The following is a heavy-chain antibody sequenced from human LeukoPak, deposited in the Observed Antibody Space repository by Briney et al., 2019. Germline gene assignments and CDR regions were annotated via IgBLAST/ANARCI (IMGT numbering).Heavy chain of an antibody. Sequence: SETLSLTCAVYGGSFSGYYWSWIRQPPGKGLEWIGEINHSGSTNYNPSLKSRVTISVDTSKNQFSLKLSSVTAADTAVYYCASFSHCSGGSCYFDGMDVWGQGTTVTVS. CDR1: GGSFSGYY. CDR3: ASFSHCSGGSCYFDGMDV. D-gene: IGHD2-15*01. J-gene: IGHJ6*02. V-gene: IGHV4-34*01. CDR2: INHSGST.